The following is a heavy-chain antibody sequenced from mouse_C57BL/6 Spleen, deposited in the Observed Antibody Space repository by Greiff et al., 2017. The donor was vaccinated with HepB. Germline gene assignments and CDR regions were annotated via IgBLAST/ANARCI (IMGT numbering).Heavy chain of an antibody. Sequence: QVQLQQPGAELVKPGASVKMSCKASGYTFTSYWITWVKQRPGQGLEWIGDIYPGSGSTNYNEKFKSKATLTVDTSSSTAYMQLSRLTSEDSAVSYCARSDYDYGEGFGCWGQGPLVTVST. V-gene: IGHV1-55*01. D-gene: IGHD2-4*01. CDR2: IYPGSGST. CDR1: GYTFTSYW. CDR3: ARSDYDYGEGFGC. J-gene: IGHJ3*01.